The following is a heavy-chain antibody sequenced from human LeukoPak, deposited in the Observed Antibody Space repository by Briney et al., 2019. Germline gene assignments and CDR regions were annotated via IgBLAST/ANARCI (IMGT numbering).Heavy chain of an antibody. CDR2: INPNSGGT. Sequence: ASVKVSCKASGYTFTGYYMHWVRQAPGQWLEWMVWINPNSGGTNYAQKIQGRVTMTRATSISTAYMELSRLRSDDTAVYYCARDYYGSGSYSEFGYWGQGTLVTVSS. J-gene: IGHJ4*02. V-gene: IGHV1-2*02. D-gene: IGHD3-10*01. CDR1: GYTFTGYY. CDR3: ARDYYGSGSYSEFGY.